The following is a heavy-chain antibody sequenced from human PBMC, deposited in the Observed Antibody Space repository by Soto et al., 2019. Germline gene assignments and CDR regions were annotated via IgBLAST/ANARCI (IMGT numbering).Heavy chain of an antibody. V-gene: IGHV4-31*03. Sequence: QVQLQESGPGLVKPSQTLSLTCTVSGGSISSGGYYWSWIRQHPGKGLEWIGYIYYSGSTYYNYYNPSLKSRVTISVDTPKNQFSLKLSSVTAADTAVYYCARTPLLWGQGTLVTVSS. CDR3: ARTPLL. J-gene: IGHJ4*02. CDR2: IYYSGSTYYN. CDR1: GGSISSGGYY. D-gene: IGHD1-26*01.